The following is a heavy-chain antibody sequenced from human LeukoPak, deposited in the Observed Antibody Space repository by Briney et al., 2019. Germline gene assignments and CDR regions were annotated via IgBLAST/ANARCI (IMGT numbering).Heavy chain of an antibody. CDR1: GGSISSYD. J-gene: IGHJ4*02. CDR3: ARQRLLWFGESNSGFDY. V-gene: IGHV4-59*08. Sequence: SETLSLTCTVSGGSISSYDWNWIRQPPGKGLEWIGYIYYSGSTDYNPSLKSRVSMSVDTSKNQFSLKLSSVTATDTAVYYCARQRLLWFGESNSGFDYWGQGTLVTVSS. D-gene: IGHD3-10*01. CDR2: IYYSGST.